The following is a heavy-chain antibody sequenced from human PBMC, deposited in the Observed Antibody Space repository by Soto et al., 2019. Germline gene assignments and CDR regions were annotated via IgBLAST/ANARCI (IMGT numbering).Heavy chain of an antibody. CDR1: GFTFSSYA. CDR2: ISGSGGST. D-gene: IGHD3-16*02. J-gene: IGHJ4*02. V-gene: IGHV3-23*01. CDR3: AKGIMITFGGVIVQYFDY. Sequence: EVQLLESGGGLVQPGGSLRLSCAASGFTFSSYAMSWVRQAPGKGLEWVSAISGSGGSTYYADSVKGRFTISRDNSKNTLYLQMNSLRAEDTAVYYCAKGIMITFGGVIVQYFDYRGQGTLVTVSS.